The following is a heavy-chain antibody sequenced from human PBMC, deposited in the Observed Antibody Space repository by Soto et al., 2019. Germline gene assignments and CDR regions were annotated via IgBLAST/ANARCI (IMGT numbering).Heavy chain of an antibody. CDR3: AKDDDVDIVATSLVDY. V-gene: IGHV3-23*01. CDR2: ISGSGGST. CDR1: GFTFSSYA. Sequence: EVQLLESGGGLVQPGGSLRLSCAASGFTFSSYAMSWVRQAPGKGLEWVSAISGSGGSTYYADSVKGRFTISRDNSKNTLSLQMNSLRAEDTAVYYCAKDDDVDIVATSLVDYWGQGTLVTVSS. D-gene: IGHD5-12*01. J-gene: IGHJ4*02.